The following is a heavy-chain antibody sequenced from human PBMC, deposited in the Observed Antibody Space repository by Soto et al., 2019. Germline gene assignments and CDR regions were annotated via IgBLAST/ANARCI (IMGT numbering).Heavy chain of an antibody. CDR1: GFTFSSYW. Sequence: PGGSLRLSCAASGFTFSSYWMHWVRQAPGKGLVWVSRINSDGSSTSYADSVRGRFTISRDNAKNTLYLQMNSLRAEDTAVYYCAREMMRNWFDPWGQGTLVTVSS. V-gene: IGHV3-74*01. CDR2: INSDGSST. CDR3: AREMMRNWFDP. J-gene: IGHJ5*02. D-gene: IGHD3-16*01.